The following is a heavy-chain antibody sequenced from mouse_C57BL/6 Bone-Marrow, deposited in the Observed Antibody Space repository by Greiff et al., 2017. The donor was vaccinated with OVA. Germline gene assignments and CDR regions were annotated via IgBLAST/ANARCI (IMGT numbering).Heavy chain of an antibody. Sequence: LVESGAELVKPGASVKISCKASGYAFSSYWMNWVKQRPGKGLEWIGQIYPGDGDTNYNGKFKGKATLTADKSSSTAYMQLSSLTSEDSAVYFCARPYDGYYVWFAYWGQGTLVTVSA. D-gene: IGHD2-3*01. CDR2: IYPGDGDT. CDR3: ARPYDGYYVWFAY. V-gene: IGHV1-80*01. J-gene: IGHJ3*01. CDR1: GYAFSSYW.